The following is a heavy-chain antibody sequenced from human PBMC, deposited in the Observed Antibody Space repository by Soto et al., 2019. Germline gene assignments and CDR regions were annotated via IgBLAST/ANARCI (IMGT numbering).Heavy chain of an antibody. CDR1: GYTFTSYA. J-gene: IGHJ5*02. V-gene: IGHV1-3*01. CDR3: ARDHSEGYDILTGYRGFDP. Sequence: ASVKVSCKASGYTFTSYAMHWVRQAPGQRLEWMGWINAGNGNTKYSQKFQGRVTITRDTSASTAYMELSSLRSEDTAVYYCARDHSEGYDILTGYRGFDPWGQGNLVTVSS. D-gene: IGHD3-9*01. CDR2: INAGNGNT.